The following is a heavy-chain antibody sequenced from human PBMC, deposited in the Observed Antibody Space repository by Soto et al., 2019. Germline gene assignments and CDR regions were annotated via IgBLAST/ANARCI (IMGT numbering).Heavy chain of an antibody. Sequence: PGGSLRLSCAASGFTVSSNYMSWFRQAPGKGLEWVSVIYSGGSTYYADSVKGRFTISRDNSKNTLYLQMNSLRAEDTAVYYCARDFSGYDLGSSYYMDVWGKGTTVTVSS. D-gene: IGHD5-12*01. V-gene: IGHV3-66*01. CDR2: IYSGGST. J-gene: IGHJ6*03. CDR3: ARDFSGYDLGSSYYMDV. CDR1: GFTVSSNY.